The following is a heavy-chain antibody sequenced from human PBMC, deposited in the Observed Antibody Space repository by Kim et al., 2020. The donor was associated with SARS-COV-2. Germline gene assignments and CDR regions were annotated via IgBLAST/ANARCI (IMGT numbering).Heavy chain of an antibody. Sequence: SETLSLTCTVSGGSISSSYYYWGWIRQPPGKGLDWIGTVYYSGTSYYNPSLKSRVTISVDTSENQFSLRLTSVTAADTAVFYCARSYYDFLTGHNWFDP. CDR3: ARSYYDFLTGHNWFDP. CDR1: GGSISSSYYY. D-gene: IGHD3-9*01. J-gene: IGHJ5*02. V-gene: IGHV4-39*01. CDR2: VYYSGTS.